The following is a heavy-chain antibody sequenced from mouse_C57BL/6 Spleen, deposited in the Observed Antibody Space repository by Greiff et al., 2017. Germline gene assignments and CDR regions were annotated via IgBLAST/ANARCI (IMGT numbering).Heavy chain of an antibody. D-gene: IGHD2-4*01. V-gene: IGHV1-42*01. CDR2: INPSTGGT. CDR1: GYSFTGYY. CDR3: ARGSTMIPAYAMDY. J-gene: IGHJ4*01. Sequence: EVQLQQSGPELVKPGASVKISCKASGYSFTGYYMNWVKQSPEKSLEWIGEINPSTGGTTYNQKFKAKATLTVDKSSSTAYMQLKSLTSEDSAVYYCARGSTMIPAYAMDYWGQGTSVTVSS.